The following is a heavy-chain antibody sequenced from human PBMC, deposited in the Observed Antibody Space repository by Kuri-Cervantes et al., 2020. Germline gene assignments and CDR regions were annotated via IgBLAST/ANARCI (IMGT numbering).Heavy chain of an antibody. CDR2: MSAYNGNT. CDR3: AGEYFDWLLRDYYYYGMDV. CDR1: GYTFTSYD. J-gene: IGHJ6*02. D-gene: IGHD3-9*01. V-gene: IGHV1-18*01. Sequence: ASVKVSCKASGYTFTSYDINWVRQATGQGLEWMGWMSAYNGNTNYAQKLQGRVTMTTDTSTSTAYMELRSLRSDDTAVYYCAGEYFDWLLRDYYYYGMDVWGQGTTVTVSS.